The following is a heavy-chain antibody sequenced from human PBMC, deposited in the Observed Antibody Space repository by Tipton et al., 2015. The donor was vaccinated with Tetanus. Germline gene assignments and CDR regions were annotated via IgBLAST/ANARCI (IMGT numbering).Heavy chain of an antibody. V-gene: IGHV3-33*06. CDR1: GFIFSSYG. Sequence: SLRLSCVASGFIFSSYGMHWVRQAPGKGLEWVAVIWYDGSDTYYVDSVKGRFTISRDNSKNTLYLQMNSLRAEDTAVYYCAKEWAFEAAGPVYFDYWGQGTLVSVSS. CDR3: AKEWAFEAAGPVYFDY. J-gene: IGHJ4*02. CDR2: IWYDGSDT. D-gene: IGHD6-13*01.